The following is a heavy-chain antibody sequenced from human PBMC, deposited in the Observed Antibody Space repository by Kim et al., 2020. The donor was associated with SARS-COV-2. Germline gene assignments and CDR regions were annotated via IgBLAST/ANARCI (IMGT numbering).Heavy chain of an antibody. CDR2: IYPGDSDT. V-gene: IGHV5-51*01. Sequence: GESLKISCKGSGYSFTSYWIGWVRQMPGKGLEWMGIIYPGDSDTRYSPSFQGQVTISADKSISTAYLQWSSLKASDTAMYYCARLCDSPNPLPEGEGMDVWGQGTTVTVSS. CDR1: GYSFTSYW. D-gene: IGHD2-21*02. CDR3: ARLCDSPNPLPEGEGMDV. J-gene: IGHJ6*02.